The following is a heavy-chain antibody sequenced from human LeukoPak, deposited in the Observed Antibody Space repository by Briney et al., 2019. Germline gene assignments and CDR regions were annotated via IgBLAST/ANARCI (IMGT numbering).Heavy chain of an antibody. CDR1: GGSFSGYY. J-gene: IGHJ4*02. Sequence: SETLSLTCAVYGGSFSGYYWSWIRQPPGKGLEWIGEINHSGSTNYNPSLKSRVTISVDTSKNQFSLKLSSVTAADTAVYYCARAPRPYYYGSGSALDYWGQGTLVTVSP. CDR2: INHSGST. D-gene: IGHD3-10*01. CDR3: ARAPRPYYYGSGSALDY. V-gene: IGHV4-34*01.